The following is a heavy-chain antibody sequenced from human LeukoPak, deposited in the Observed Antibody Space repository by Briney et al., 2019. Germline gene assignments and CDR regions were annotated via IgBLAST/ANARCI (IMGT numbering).Heavy chain of an antibody. V-gene: IGHV3-74*01. CDR3: ARGSGQYYNVIDY. J-gene: IGHJ4*02. D-gene: IGHD3-10*01. Sequence: PGGSLRLSCAASGFTFSSYWMHWVRQAPGKGLVWVSRISPDGSSVIYADSVKGRFTISRDNSKNTLNLQMNSLRAEDTAVYYCARGSGQYYNVIDYWGQGTLVTVSS. CDR2: ISPDGSSV. CDR1: GFTFSSYW.